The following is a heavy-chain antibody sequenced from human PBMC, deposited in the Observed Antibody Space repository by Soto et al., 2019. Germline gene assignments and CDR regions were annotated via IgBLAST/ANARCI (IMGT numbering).Heavy chain of an antibody. CDR1: EFTFSNYE. CDR3: VRFGGAAAGPGDY. Sequence: EVQLVESGGGSVQPGGSLRLSCVASEFTFSNYEMNWVRQAPGKGLEWVSYISSSGTTIYYTDSVKGRFTISRDNAKKSLYLQMNSLRAEDTAVYYCVRFGGAAAGPGDYWGQGTLVTVSS. CDR2: ISSSGTTI. V-gene: IGHV3-48*03. J-gene: IGHJ4*02. D-gene: IGHD6-13*01.